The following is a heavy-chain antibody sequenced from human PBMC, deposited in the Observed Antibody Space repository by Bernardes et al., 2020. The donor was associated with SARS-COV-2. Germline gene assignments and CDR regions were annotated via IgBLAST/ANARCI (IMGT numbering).Heavy chain of an antibody. CDR2: IKSKTDGGTT. J-gene: IGHJ6*03. V-gene: IGHV3-15*01. D-gene: IGHD4-17*01. Sequence: GGSLRLSCAASGFTFSNAWMSWVRQAPGKGLEWVGRIKSKTDGGTTDYAAPVKGRFTISRDDSKNTLYLQMNSLKTEDTAVYYCTTVENPPYGDYGIYYYYYMDVWGKGTTVTVSS. CDR1: GFTFSNAW. CDR3: TTVENPPYGDYGIYYYYYMDV.